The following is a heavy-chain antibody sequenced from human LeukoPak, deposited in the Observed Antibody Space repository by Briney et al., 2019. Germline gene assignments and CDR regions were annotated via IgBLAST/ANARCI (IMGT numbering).Heavy chain of an antibody. J-gene: IGHJ6*02. CDR3: AKGDVGTNYYYYGMDV. Sequence: GGSQRLSCAASGFTISSYGMHGVREAPGKGLECVAATSYDGSIQYYADSVKGGLTHSRDNSKNTLYLQMNSLRAEDTAVYYCAKGDVGTNYYYYGMDVWGQGSTGTVSS. CDR1: GFTISSYG. V-gene: IGHV3-30*18. CDR2: TSYDGSIQ. D-gene: IGHD3-10*01.